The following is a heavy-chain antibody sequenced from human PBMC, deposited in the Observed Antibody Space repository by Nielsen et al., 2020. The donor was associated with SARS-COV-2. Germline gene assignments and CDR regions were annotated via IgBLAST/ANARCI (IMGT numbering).Heavy chain of an antibody. D-gene: IGHD3-22*01. CDR3: AKLRVNFIVVDYFDL. CDR2: YYSGGTT. J-gene: IGHJ4*02. V-gene: IGHV3-53*01. CDR1: GFIVSTKY. Sequence: GGSLRLSCAASGFIVSTKYMNWVRQAPGKGLEWVSVYYSGGTTLYADSVKGRFTISRDNSKSSVYLQMNSLRADDTAVYYCAKLRVNFIVVDYFDLWGQGIAVTVSA.